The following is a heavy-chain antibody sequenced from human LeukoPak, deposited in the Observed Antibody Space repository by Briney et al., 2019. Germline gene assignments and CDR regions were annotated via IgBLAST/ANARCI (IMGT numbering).Heavy chain of an antibody. CDR3: ARSGYCSSTSCYRFGAFDI. CDR1: GFTFSSYW. D-gene: IGHD2-2*02. CDR2: IKQEGSEK. V-gene: IGHV3-7*01. Sequence: GGSLRLSCAASGFTFSSYWMSWVRQAPGKGLEWVANIKQEGSEKYYVDSVKGRFTISRDNAKNSLYLQMNSLRAEDTAVYYCARSGYCSSTSCYRFGAFDIWGQGTMVTVSS. J-gene: IGHJ3*02.